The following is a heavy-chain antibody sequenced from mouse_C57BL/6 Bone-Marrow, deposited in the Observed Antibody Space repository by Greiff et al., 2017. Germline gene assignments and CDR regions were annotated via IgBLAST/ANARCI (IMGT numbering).Heavy chain of an antibody. CDR3: AREAYYGNWYFDV. Sequence: QVQLQQPGAELVKPGASVKLSCKASGYTFTSYWMQWVKQRPGQGLEWIGEFDPSDSYTNYNQKFKGQATLTVDTSSSTAYMQLSSQTSEDYAVYYCAREAYYGNWYFDVWGTGTTVTVSS. D-gene: IGHD2-10*01. CDR2: FDPSDSYT. CDR1: GYTFTSYW. V-gene: IGHV1-50*01. J-gene: IGHJ1*03.